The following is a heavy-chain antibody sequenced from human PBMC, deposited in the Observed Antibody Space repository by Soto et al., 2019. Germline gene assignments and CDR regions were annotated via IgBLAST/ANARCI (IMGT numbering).Heavy chain of an antibody. V-gene: IGHV1-18*04. CDR1: GYTFISYG. CDR3: ATAGGKGYFDY. D-gene: IGHD2-15*01. CDR2: ISPYNGDT. J-gene: IGHJ4*02. Sequence: QVHLVQSGAEVKKPGASVKVSCKTSGYTFISYGITWVRQAPGQGLEWMGWISPYNGDTNYAQKVQGRFTVTPDTSARTAYMELRGLRSDDTAVYYCATAGGKGYFDYWGQGTLVTVSS.